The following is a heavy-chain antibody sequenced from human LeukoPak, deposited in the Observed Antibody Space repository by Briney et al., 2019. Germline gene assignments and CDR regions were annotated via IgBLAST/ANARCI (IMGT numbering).Heavy chain of an antibody. CDR2: IIPILGIA. J-gene: IGHJ4*02. V-gene: IGHV1-69*02. Sequence: SMKVSCKASGGTFSSYTISWVRQAPGQGLEWMGRIIPILGIANYAQKFQGRVTITADKSTSTAYMELSSLRSEDTAVYYCARGSIAAAGTNYWGQGTLVTVSS. D-gene: IGHD6-13*01. CDR1: GGTFSSYT. CDR3: ARGSIAAAGTNY.